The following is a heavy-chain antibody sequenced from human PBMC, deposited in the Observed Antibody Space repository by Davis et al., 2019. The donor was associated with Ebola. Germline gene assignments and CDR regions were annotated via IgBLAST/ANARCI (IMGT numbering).Heavy chain of an antibody. V-gene: IGHV1-69*06. CDR3: ARVRPLKAAAGFYGMDV. J-gene: IGHJ6*02. D-gene: IGHD6-13*01. Sequence: SVKVSCKASGGTFSSYAISWVRQAPGQGLEWMGGIIPIFGTANYAQKFQGRVTITADKSTSTAYMELSSLRSEDTAVYYCARVRPLKAAAGFYGMDVWGQGTTVTVSS. CDR1: GGTFSSYA. CDR2: IIPIFGTA.